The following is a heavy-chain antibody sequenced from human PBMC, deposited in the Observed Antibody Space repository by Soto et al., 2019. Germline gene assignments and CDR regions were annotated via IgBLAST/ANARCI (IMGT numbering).Heavy chain of an antibody. D-gene: IGHD5-12*01. J-gene: IGHJ6*02. CDR1: GGTFSSYA. CDR3: ATDSGYDPYYYYGMDV. V-gene: IGHV1-69*13. Sequence: SVKVSCKASGGTFSSYAISWVRQAPGQGLEWMGGIIPIFGTANYAQKFQGRVTITADESTSTAYMELSSLRSEDTAVYYCATDSGYDPYYYYGMDVWGQGTTVTVSS. CDR2: IIPIFGTA.